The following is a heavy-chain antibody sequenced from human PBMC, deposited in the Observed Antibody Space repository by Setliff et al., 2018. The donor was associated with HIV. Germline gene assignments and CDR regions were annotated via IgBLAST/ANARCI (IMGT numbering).Heavy chain of an antibody. CDR1: GYSFTSYW. CDR3: ARVHLRDTMIVVVPDFDY. CDR2: IYPGDSDT. V-gene: IGHV5-51*01. J-gene: IGHJ4*02. Sequence: PGGSLKLYCQGSGYSFTSYWIGWVRQMPGKGLEWMGIIYPGDSDTRYSPSFQGQVTISADKSISTAYLQWSSLKASDTAMYYCARVHLRDTMIVVVPDFDYWGQGTRVTVSS. D-gene: IGHD3-22*01.